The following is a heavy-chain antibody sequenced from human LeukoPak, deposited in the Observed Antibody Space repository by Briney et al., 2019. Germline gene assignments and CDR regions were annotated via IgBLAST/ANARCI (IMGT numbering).Heavy chain of an antibody. J-gene: IGHJ4*02. Sequence: GESLKISCKGSGYSFTTCWIGWVRQMPGKGLEWMGIIYPGDSDTTYSPSFQGQVTISADKSISTAYLQWSSLKASDTAMYYCARLRGLLHEYFDYWGQGTLVTVSS. CDR3: ARLRGLLHEYFDY. V-gene: IGHV5-51*01. CDR2: IYPGDSDT. CDR1: GYSFTTCW. D-gene: IGHD1-26*01.